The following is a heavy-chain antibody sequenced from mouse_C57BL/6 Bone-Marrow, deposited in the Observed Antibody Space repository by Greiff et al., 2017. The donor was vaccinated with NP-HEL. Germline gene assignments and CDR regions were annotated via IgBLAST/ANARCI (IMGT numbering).Heavy chain of an antibody. J-gene: IGHJ2*01. CDR3: TTYGSSPYYFDY. CDR1: GFNIKDDY. V-gene: IGHV14-4*01. D-gene: IGHD1-1*01. Sequence: VQLQQSGAELVRPGASVKLSCTASGFNIKDDYMHWVKQRPEQGLERIGWIDPENGDTEYASKFQGKATITADTSSNTAYLQLSSLTSEDTAVYYCTTYGSSPYYFDYWGQGTTLTVSS. CDR2: IDPENGDT.